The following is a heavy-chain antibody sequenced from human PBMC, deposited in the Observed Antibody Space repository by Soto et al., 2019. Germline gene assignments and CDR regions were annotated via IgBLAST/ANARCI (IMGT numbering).Heavy chain of an antibody. J-gene: IGHJ5*02. CDR2: IYWDDDK. CDR1: RWSLNHKGEG. D-gene: IGHD6-19*01. V-gene: IGHV2-5*02. CDR3: AHSRIAVAGSRSPWFDP. Sequence: SRWSLNHKGEGVGWIRQPPGKALEWLALIYWDDDKRYSPSLKSRLTITKDTSKNQVVLTMTNMDPVDTATYYCAHSRIAVAGSRSPWFDPWGQGTLVNVSS.